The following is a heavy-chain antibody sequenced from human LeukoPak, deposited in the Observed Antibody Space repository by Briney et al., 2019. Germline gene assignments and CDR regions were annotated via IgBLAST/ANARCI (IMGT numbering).Heavy chain of an antibody. CDR1: GFTFSSYW. V-gene: IGHV3-7*01. Sequence: GGSLRLSCAASGFTFSSYWMSWVRQAPGKGLEWVANIKQDGSEKYYVDPVKGRFTISRDNAKNSLYLQMNSLRAEDTAVYYCAREESSSWYRVFDYWGQGTLVTVSS. D-gene: IGHD6-13*01. CDR3: AREESSSWYRVFDY. J-gene: IGHJ4*02. CDR2: IKQDGSEK.